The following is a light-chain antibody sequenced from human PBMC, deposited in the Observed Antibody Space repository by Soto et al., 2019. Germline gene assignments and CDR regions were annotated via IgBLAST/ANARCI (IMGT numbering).Light chain of an antibody. Sequence: EIVMTQSPATLSVSPGERATLSCRASQSVSSNLAWYQQKPGQAPRFLIYGASTRATGIPARFSGSGSGTEFTLTISSLQSEDFAVYYCQQYNNWTTFGQVTKVEIK. CDR1: QSVSSN. CDR2: GAS. V-gene: IGKV3-15*01. CDR3: QQYNNWTT. J-gene: IGKJ1*01.